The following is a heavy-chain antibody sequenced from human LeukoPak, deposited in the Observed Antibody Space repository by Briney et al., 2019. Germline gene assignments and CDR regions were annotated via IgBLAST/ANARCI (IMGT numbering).Heavy chain of an antibody. CDR1: GFTFSNYG. J-gene: IGHJ5*02. V-gene: IGHV3-30*03. CDR2: ISWDDGSTR. D-gene: IGHD3-22*01. CDR3: ARTYYYDSSGYSSWFDP. Sequence: PGGSLRLSCAASGFTFSNYGMRWVRQAPGKGLEWVSVISWDDGSTRYYADSVKGRFTISRDNSKNTLYLQMNSLRAEDTAVYYCARTYYYDSSGYSSWFDPWGQGTLVTVSS.